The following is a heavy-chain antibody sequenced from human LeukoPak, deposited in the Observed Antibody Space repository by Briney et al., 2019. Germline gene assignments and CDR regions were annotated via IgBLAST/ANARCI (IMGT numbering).Heavy chain of an antibody. CDR2: IYYSGST. Sequence: PSETLSLTCTVSGRSISSYYWGWIRQPPGKGLEWIGSIYYSGSTYYNPSLKSRVTISVDTSKNQFSLKLSSVTAADTAVYYCARHWRLRTLDYWGQGTLVTVSS. V-gene: IGHV4-39*01. J-gene: IGHJ4*02. D-gene: IGHD4-17*01. CDR3: ARHWRLRTLDY. CDR1: GRSISSYY.